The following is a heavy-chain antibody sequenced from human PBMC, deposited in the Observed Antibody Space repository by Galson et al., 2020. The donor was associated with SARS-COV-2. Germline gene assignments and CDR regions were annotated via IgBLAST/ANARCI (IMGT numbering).Heavy chain of an antibody. CDR3: ARPYSGSYFEAFDI. CDR1: GFAFSTYA. V-gene: IGHV3-30*04. D-gene: IGHD1-26*01. Sequence: GGSLRLSCAASGFAFSTYAMHWVRQAPGKGLEWVALMSYDGSNKYYADSVKGRFTISRDNSKNTLYLQLNSLRTAGTAVYYCARPYSGSYFEAFDIWGQGTMVTVSS. J-gene: IGHJ3*02. CDR2: MSYDGSNK.